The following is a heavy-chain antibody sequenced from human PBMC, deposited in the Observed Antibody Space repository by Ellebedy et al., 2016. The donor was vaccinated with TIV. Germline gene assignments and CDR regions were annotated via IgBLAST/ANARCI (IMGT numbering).Heavy chain of an antibody. J-gene: IGHJ4*02. D-gene: IGHD6-19*01. CDR2: INPSGGST. V-gene: IGHV1-46*01. Sequence: AASVKVSCKASGYTFTSYYMHWVRQAPGQGLEWMGIINPSGGSTRYAQKFQGRVTMTRDTSTSTVYMELSSLRSEDTAVYYCAREAAVAGTDYWGQGTLVTVSS. CDR3: AREAAVAGTDY. CDR1: GYTFTSYY.